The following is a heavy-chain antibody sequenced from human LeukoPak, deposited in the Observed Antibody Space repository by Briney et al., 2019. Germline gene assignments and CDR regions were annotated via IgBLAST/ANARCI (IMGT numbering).Heavy chain of an antibody. V-gene: IGHV1-8*03. D-gene: IGHD4-17*01. CDR2: MNPNSGNT. CDR3: ASMYGDYVTGFDP. Sequence: ASVKVSCKASGYTFTSYDINWVRQATGQGLEWMGWMNPNSGNTGYAQKFQGRVTITADESTSTAYMELSSLRSEDTAVYYCASMYGDYVTGFDPWGQGTLVTVSS. J-gene: IGHJ5*02. CDR1: GYTFTSYD.